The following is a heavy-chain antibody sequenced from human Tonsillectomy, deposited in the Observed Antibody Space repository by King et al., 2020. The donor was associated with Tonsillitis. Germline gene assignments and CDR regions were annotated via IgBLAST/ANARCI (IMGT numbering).Heavy chain of an antibody. CDR1: GFTVSSNY. CDR3: ARRNYGDYVGRDHWYFDL. CDR2: IYSGGTA. J-gene: IGHJ2*01. V-gene: IGHV3-53*04. Sequence: EVQLVESGGGLVQPGGSLRLSCAASGFTVSSNYMSWVRQAPGKGLEWVSVIYSGGTAYYADSVKGRFTISRHNSKNTLYLQMNSLRADDTAVYYCARRNYGDYVGRDHWYFDLWGRGTLVSVSS. D-gene: IGHD4-17*01.